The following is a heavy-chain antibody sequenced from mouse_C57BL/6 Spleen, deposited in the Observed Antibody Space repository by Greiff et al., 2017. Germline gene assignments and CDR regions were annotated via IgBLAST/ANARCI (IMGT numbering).Heavy chain of an antibody. D-gene: IGHD2-4*01. CDR2: IYPGDGDT. CDR3: TMITKGYYAMDY. V-gene: IGHV1-80*01. J-gene: IGHJ4*01. Sequence: VKLVESGAELVKPGASVKISCKASGYAFSSYWMNWVKQRPGKGLEWIGQIYPGDGDTNYNGKFKGKATLTADKSSSTAYMQLSSLTSEDSAVYFCTMITKGYYAMDYWGQGTSVTVSS. CDR1: GYAFSSYW.